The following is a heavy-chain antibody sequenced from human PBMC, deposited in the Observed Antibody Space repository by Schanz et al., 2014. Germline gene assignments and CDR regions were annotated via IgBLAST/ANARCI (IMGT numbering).Heavy chain of an antibody. CDR1: GYSFTSYY. Sequence: QVQLVQSGAEVKKPGASVKVSCKAFGYSFTSYYIHWVRQAPGQGLEWMGRIIPNLGSANYAQKFQGRVTITADKSTSTVYMELSSLRSEDTAIYYCARGSCTASGCYDAFDLWGQGTLVTVSS. V-gene: IGHV1-46*01. D-gene: IGHD2-2*01. CDR3: ARGSCTASGCYDAFDL. CDR2: IIPNLGSA. J-gene: IGHJ3*01.